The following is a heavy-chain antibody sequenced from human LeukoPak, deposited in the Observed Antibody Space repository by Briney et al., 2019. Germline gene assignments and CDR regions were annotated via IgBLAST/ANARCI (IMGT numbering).Heavy chain of an antibody. J-gene: IGHJ4*02. D-gene: IGHD3-10*01. CDR1: GFTFSSYE. V-gene: IGHV3-48*03. CDR2: ISSSGSTI. CDR3: ARVWFGELRVPYF. Sequence: GGSLRLSCAASGFTFSSYEMNWVRQAPGKGLEWVSYISSSGSTIYYADSVKGRFTISRDNAKNSLYLQMNSLRAEDTAVYHCARVWFGELRVPYFWGQGTLVTVSS.